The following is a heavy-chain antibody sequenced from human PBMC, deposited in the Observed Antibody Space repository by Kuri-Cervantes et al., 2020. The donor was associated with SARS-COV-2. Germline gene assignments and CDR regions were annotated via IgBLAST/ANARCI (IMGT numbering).Heavy chain of an antibody. J-gene: IGHJ4*02. CDR1: GGSISSDDDY. V-gene: IGHV4-31*03. CDR2: IFYMGGT. Sequence: LTLACTVSGGSISSDDDYWSWIRQHPGKGLEWIGYIFYMGGTYYKPSLKCRVTISVDTSKNQFSLKLSSVTAADTAIYYCARSTIVRGDSYYFDSWGQGTLVTVSS. CDR3: ARSTIVRGDSYYFDS. D-gene: IGHD3-10*01.